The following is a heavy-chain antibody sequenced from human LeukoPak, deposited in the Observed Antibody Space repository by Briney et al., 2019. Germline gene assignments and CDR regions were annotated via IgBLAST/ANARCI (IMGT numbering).Heavy chain of an antibody. CDR2: ISAYNGNT. Sequence: ASVKVSCKASGYTFTSYGISWVRQAPGQGLEWMGWISAYNGNTNYAQKLQGRVTMTTDTSTSAAYMELRSLRSDDTAVYYCARDGRFLEWLPQNFDYWGRGTLVTVSS. CDR1: GYTFTSYG. V-gene: IGHV1-18*01. J-gene: IGHJ4*02. D-gene: IGHD3-3*01. CDR3: ARDGRFLEWLPQNFDY.